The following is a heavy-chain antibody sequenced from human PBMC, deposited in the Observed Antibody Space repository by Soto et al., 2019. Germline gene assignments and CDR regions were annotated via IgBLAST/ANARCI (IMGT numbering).Heavy chain of an antibody. CDR2: IDYNGVT. V-gene: IGHV4-39*01. J-gene: IGHJ4*02. D-gene: IGHD2-15*01. Sequence: SETLSLTCTVSGGSIYRSGYYWGWIRQPPGRGLEWIGNIDYNGVTYSNPSLKSRVTISRDTSKNQFSLKLTSVTAADTALYYCGKVLVGATGHTDSDSWGLGTLVTVSS. CDR1: GGSIYRSGYY. CDR3: GKVLVGATGHTDSDS.